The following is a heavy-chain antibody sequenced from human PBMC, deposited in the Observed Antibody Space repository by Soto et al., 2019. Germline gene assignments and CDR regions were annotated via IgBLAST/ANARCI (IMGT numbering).Heavy chain of an antibody. CDR1: GFTFNNYG. J-gene: IGHJ6*02. CDR2: IWNDGNGY. V-gene: IGHV3-33*01. D-gene: IGHD6-13*01. CDR3: ARRQISPPTRGAASARGGMDV. Sequence: QAQMVESGGGVVQPGRSLRLSCAASGFTFNNYGMHWVRQAPGKGLEWVAVIWNDGNGYYYANSVKGRFTISRDNSKNTLYLQMSRLTAEDTAVYYCARRQISPPTRGAASARGGMDVWGQGTTVTVSS.